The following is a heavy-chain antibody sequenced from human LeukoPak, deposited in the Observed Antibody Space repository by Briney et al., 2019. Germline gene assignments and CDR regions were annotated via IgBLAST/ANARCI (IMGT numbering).Heavy chain of an antibody. D-gene: IGHD6-6*01. J-gene: IGHJ6*03. CDR3: ARRLGGGSIVTTRQYYYYYYYMDV. CDR1: GGSISSYY. Sequence: PSETLSLTCTVSGGSISSYYWSWIRQPPGKGLEWIGYIYYSGSTNYNPSLKSRVTISVDTSKNQFSLKLSSVTAADTAVYYCARRLGGGSIVTTRQYYYYYYYMDVWGKGTTVTVSS. V-gene: IGHV4-59*01. CDR2: IYYSGST.